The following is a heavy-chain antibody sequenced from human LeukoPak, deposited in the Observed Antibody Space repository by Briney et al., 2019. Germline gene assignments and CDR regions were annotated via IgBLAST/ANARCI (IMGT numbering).Heavy chain of an antibody. Sequence: GASVKVSCKASGYTFTSYDINWVRQATGQGLEWMGWMNPNSGNTGYAQKFQGRVTITRNTSISTAYMELSSLRSEDTAVYYCARGGPYYGVVYWFDPWGQGTLVTVSS. CDR3: ARGGPYYGVVYWFDP. CDR2: MNPNSGNT. J-gene: IGHJ5*02. CDR1: GYTFTSYD. V-gene: IGHV1-8*03. D-gene: IGHD3-3*01.